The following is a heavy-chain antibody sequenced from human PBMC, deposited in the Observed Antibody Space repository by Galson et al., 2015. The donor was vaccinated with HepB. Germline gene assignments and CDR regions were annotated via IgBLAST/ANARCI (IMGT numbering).Heavy chain of an antibody. V-gene: IGHV1-18*04. Sequence: KVSCKASGYTFTTYGINWVRQAPGQGLEWMGWITVYNGNTNSAEKFQGRVTMTTDTSTSTVNMELRSLTSDDTAIYYCASEDCSTTGCRMDVWGPGTTVTVSS. CDR1: GYTFTTYG. J-gene: IGHJ6*02. D-gene: IGHD2-2*01. CDR3: ASEDCSTTGCRMDV. CDR2: ITVYNGNT.